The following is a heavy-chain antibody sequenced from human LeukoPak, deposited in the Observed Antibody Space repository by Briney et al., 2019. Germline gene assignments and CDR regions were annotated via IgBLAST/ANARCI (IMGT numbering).Heavy chain of an antibody. V-gene: IGHV4-59*08. CDR3: ARLPYSSSWYVDY. CDR2: IYYSGST. CDR1: GGSISSYY. Sequence: PSETLSLTCTVSGGSISSYYRSWIRQPPGKGLEWIGYIYYSGSTNYNPSLKSRVTISVDTSKNQFSLKLSSVTAADTAVYYCARLPYSSSWYVDYWGQGTLVTVSS. D-gene: IGHD6-13*01. J-gene: IGHJ4*02.